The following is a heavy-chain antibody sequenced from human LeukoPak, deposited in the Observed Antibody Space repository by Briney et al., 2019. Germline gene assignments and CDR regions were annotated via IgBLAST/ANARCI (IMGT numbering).Heavy chain of an antibody. Sequence: ASVKVSCKASGYTFTGYYMHWVRQAPGQGLEWMGRINPNSGGTNYAQKFQGRVTMTRDTSISTAYMELSRLRSDDTAVYYCASQGGDGDYINYLDYWGQGTLVTVSS. J-gene: IGHJ4*02. V-gene: IGHV1-2*06. CDR3: ASQGGDGDYINYLDY. CDR2: INPNSGGT. D-gene: IGHD4-17*01. CDR1: GYTFTGYY.